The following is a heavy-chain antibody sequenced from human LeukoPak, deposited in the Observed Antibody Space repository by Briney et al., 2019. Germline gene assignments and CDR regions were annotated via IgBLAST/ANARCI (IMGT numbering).Heavy chain of an antibody. D-gene: IGHD3-10*01. CDR2: INPNSGGT. CDR1: GYPFIGNY. J-gene: IGHJ6*02. CDR3: ARGPITMVRGGMDV. V-gene: IGHV1-2*04. Sequence: ASVKVSCKASGYPFIGNYIHWVRQAPGQGLEWMGWINPNSGGTQYSQKFQGWVTMTRDTSISTAYMELSRLRSDDTAVYYCARGPITMVRGGMDVWGQGTTVTVSS.